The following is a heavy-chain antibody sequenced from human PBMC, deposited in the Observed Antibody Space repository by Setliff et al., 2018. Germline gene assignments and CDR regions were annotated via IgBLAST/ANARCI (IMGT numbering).Heavy chain of an antibody. Sequence: SETLPLTCTVSGDPMSSRRYYWAWIRQPAGKGLEWIGQIYTSWSTNYNPSLKSRVTISLDTSNNQFSLSLSSVTAADTAVYYCARGAPGRYCSGGSCSYFDYWGQGILVTVSS. D-gene: IGHD2-15*01. CDR3: ARGAPGRYCSGGSCSYFDY. CDR1: GDPMSSRRYY. J-gene: IGHJ4*02. CDR2: IYTSWST. V-gene: IGHV4-61*09.